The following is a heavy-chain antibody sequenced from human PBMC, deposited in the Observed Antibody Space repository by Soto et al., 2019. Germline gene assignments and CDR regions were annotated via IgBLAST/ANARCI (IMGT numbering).Heavy chain of an antibody. J-gene: IGHJ4*02. V-gene: IGHV3-23*01. CDR2: ISGSGGST. D-gene: IGHD2-15*01. Sequence: GGSLRLSCAASGFTFSSYAMSWVRQAPGKGLEWVSVISGSGGSTYYADSVKGRFTISRDNSKNTLYLQMKSLRAEDTAVYYCAKPRTPGSGYVDYWGQGTLVTVSS. CDR3: AKPRTPGSGYVDY. CDR1: GFTFSSYA.